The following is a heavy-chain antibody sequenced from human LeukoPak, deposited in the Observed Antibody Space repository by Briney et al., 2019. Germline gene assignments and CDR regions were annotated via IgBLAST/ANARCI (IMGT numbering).Heavy chain of an antibody. J-gene: IGHJ3*02. D-gene: IGHD3-22*01. CDR3: ATYYDSGVHAFHI. V-gene: IGHV1-2*04. CDR2: INPNSGGT. CDR1: GYTFTGYY. Sequence: ASVKVSCKASGYTFTGYYMHWVRQAPGQGLEWMGWINPNSGGTNYAQKFQGWVTMTRDTSISTAYMDLNRLTSDDTAVYYCATYYDSGVHAFHIWGQGTMVTVSS.